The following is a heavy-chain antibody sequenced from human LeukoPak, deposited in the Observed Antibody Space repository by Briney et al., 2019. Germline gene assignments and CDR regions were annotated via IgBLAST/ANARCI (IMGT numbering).Heavy chain of an antibody. CDR3: TRLSTLRGVDV. CDR1: GGSISSSDW. V-gene: IGHV4-4*02. CDR2: IYHSGST. Sequence: PSGTLSLTCAVSGGSISSSDWWTWVRQPPGGGLEWIGEIYHSGSTKYNPSLKSRVTISVDKSKNQFSLKVSSVTAADTAVYYCTRLSTLRGVDVWGQGTTVIVSS. J-gene: IGHJ6*02. D-gene: IGHD1-1*01.